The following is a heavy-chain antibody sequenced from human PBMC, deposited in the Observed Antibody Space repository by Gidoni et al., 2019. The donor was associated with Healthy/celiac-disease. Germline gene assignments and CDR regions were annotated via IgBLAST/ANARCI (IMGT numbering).Heavy chain of an antibody. CDR3: ARDRVPSYQLRKSNWFDP. V-gene: IGHV1-3*01. CDR2: INAGNGNT. Sequence: VKKPGASVKVSCKASGYTFTSYAMHWVRQAPGQRLEWMGWINAGNGNTKYSQKFQGRVTITRDTSASTAYMELSSLRSEDTAVYYCARDRVPSYQLRKSNWFDPWGQGTLVTVSS. J-gene: IGHJ5*02. CDR1: GYTFTSYA. D-gene: IGHD2-2*01.